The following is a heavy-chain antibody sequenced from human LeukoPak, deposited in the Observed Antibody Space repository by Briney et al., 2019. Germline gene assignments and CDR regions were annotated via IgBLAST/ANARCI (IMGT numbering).Heavy chain of an antibody. CDR1: GGSISSGDYY. CDR2: IYYSGRT. D-gene: IGHD3-16*02. CDR3: ARSEADDYVWGSYRPGGALDY. Sequence: SQTLSLTCTVSGGSISSGDYYWSSIRQPPGKGLEWIGYIYYSGRTYYNPSLKSRVTISVDTSKNQFSLKLSSVTAADTAVYYCARSEADDYVWGSYRPGGALDYWGQGTLVTVSS. J-gene: IGHJ4*02. V-gene: IGHV4-30-4*08.